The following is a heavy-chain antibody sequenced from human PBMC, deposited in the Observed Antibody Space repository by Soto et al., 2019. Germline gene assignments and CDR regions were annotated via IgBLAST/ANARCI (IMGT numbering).Heavy chain of an antibody. CDR2: VSGRGGSA. V-gene: IGHV3-23*01. Sequence: EVQLLESGGGLVQRGGSLRLSCAASGFIFNNYAMTWVRQAPGKGLEWVARVSGRGGSAYYADSVKGRLTISRDNSNNALYLQMTNVRGEDTAVYYCVRRAGGAVVWEYELWGRGTLVSVFS. CDR1: GFIFNNYA. J-gene: IGHJ2*01. D-gene: IGHD2-21*01. CDR3: VRRAGGAVVWEYEL.